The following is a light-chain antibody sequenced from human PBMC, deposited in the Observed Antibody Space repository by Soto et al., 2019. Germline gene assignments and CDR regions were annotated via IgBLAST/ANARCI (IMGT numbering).Light chain of an antibody. CDR3: QQRSNWPLT. CDR1: QSVSSY. Sequence: EIVLTQSPATLSLSPGERATISCRASQSVSSYLDWYQQKPGQAPRLLIYDASNRATGIPDRFSGSGSGTDFTLTITSLEPEDFAVYYCQQRSNWPLTFGGGTKVDNK. V-gene: IGKV3-11*01. CDR2: DAS. J-gene: IGKJ4*01.